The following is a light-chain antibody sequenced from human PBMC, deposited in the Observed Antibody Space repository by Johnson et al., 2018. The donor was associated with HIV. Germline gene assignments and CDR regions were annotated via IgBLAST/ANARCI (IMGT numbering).Light chain of an antibody. Sequence: QSVLTQPPSVSAAPGQKVTISCSGSSSNIGNNYVSWYQQLPGTAPKLLIYENNKRPSGIPDRFSGSKSGTSATLGITGLQTGDEADYYCGTWDSSLGGGGVFGTGTTVTVL. CDR2: ENN. J-gene: IGLJ1*01. V-gene: IGLV1-51*02. CDR3: GTWDSSLGGGGV. CDR1: SSNIGNNY.